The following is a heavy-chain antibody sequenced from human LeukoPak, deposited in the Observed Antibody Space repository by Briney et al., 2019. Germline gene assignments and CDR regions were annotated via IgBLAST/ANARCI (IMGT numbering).Heavy chain of an antibody. V-gene: IGHV1-2*02. J-gene: IGHJ4*02. CDR3: AREGSGWYGNFDY. D-gene: IGHD6-19*01. CDR1: AYTFTGYY. CDR2: INPDSGGT. Sequence: ASVKVSCKASAYTFTGYYMHWVRQAPGQGLEWMGWINPDSGGTNYAQKFQGRVTMTRDTSISTAYMEVSRLRSDDTAVYYCAREGSGWYGNFDYWGQGTLVTASS.